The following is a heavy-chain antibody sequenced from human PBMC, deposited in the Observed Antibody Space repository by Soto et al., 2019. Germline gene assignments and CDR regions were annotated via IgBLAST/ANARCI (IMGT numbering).Heavy chain of an antibody. CDR2: ISGSGGST. J-gene: IGHJ4*02. CDR1: GFTFSSYA. Sequence: GGSLRLSCAASGFTFSSYAMSWVRQAPGKGPEWVSAISGSGGSTYYADSVKGRFTISRDNSKNTLYLQMNSLRAEDTAVYYCAKDYDFWSGYPHDYWGQGTLVTVSS. V-gene: IGHV3-23*01. D-gene: IGHD3-3*01. CDR3: AKDYDFWSGYPHDY.